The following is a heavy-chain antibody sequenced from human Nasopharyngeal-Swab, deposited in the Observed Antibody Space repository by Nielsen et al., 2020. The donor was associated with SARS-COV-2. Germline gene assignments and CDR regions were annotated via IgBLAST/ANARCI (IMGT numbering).Heavy chain of an antibody. Sequence: VRQAPGKGLEWVANIKQDGSEKYYVDSVKGRFTISRDNAKNSLYLQMNSLRAEDTAVYYCARNILTGYYSSDAFGIWGQGTMVTVSS. D-gene: IGHD3-9*01. J-gene: IGHJ3*02. V-gene: IGHV3-7*01. CDR2: IKQDGSEK. CDR3: ARNILTGYYSSDAFGI.